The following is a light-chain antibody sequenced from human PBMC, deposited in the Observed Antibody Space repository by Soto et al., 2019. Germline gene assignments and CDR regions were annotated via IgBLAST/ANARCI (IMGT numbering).Light chain of an antibody. J-gene: IGKJ4*01. CDR3: QQRSNWPPALT. Sequence: EIVLKQSPATLSLSPGERATLSCRASQSVSSYLAWYQQKPGQTPRLLIYDASNRATGIPARFRGSGSGTDFTLTISSLEPEDFAVYYCQQRSNWPPALTFGGGTKVEIK. CDR1: QSVSSY. CDR2: DAS. V-gene: IGKV3-11*01.